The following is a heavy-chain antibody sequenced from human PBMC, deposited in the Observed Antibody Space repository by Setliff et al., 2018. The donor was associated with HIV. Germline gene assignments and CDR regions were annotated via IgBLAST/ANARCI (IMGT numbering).Heavy chain of an antibody. CDR3: ARHSIDGGSYYGYYYGMDV. V-gene: IGHV4-4*07. CDR1: GGSISSYY. Sequence: PSETLSLTCTVSGGSISSYYWSWIRQPAGKGLEWIGRIYTSGSTNCNPSLRSRVTMSVDTSKNQFSLKLSSVTAADTAVYYCARHSIDGGSYYGYYYGMDVWGQGTTVTVSS. CDR2: IYTSGST. J-gene: IGHJ6*02. D-gene: IGHD1-26*01.